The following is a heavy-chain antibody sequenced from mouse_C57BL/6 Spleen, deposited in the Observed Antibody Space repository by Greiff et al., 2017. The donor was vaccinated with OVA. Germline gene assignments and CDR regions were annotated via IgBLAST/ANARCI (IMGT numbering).Heavy chain of an antibody. V-gene: IGHV1-64*01. D-gene: IGHD4-1*01. CDR1: GYTFTSYW. J-gene: IGHJ1*03. CDR3: ARRGTGYWYFDV. Sequence: VQLQQPGAELVKPGASVTLSCKASGYTFTSYWMHWVKQRPGQGLEWIGMIHPNSGSTNYNEKFKSKATLTVDKSSSTAYMQLSSLTSEDSAVYYCARRGTGYWYFDVWGTGTTVTVSS. CDR2: IHPNSGST.